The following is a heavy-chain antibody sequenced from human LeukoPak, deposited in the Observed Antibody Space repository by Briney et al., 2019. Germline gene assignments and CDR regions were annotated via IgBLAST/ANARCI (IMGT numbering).Heavy chain of an antibody. J-gene: IGHJ4*02. V-gene: IGHV3-21*04. CDR2: ISSSSSYI. CDR1: GFTFSSYS. CDR3: TKLTTVNGIDY. Sequence: GGSLRLSCAASGFTFSSYSMNWVRQAPGKGLEWVSSISSSSSYIYHVDSVKGRFTISRDNAKNSLYLQMNNLKTEDTAVYYCTKLTTVNGIDYWGQGTLVTVSS. D-gene: IGHD4-17*01.